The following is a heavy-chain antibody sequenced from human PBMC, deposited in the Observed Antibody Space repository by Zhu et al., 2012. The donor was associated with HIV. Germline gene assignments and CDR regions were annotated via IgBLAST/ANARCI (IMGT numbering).Heavy chain of an antibody. CDR2: ISTSGKI. CDR3: ARDRLEVTAPEVAFDI. Sequence: QVQLQQSGPRLVKPSETLSLTCIVSGGSLRNYYWNWVRQSPGKGLEWIGYISTSGKIIYNPFLKSRVTMSLDTSKNQLSLKVTSVTAADTAVYYCARDRLEVTAPEVAFDIWAKGQWSPSLQ. D-gene: IGHD4-11*01. V-gene: IGHV4-4*09. CDR1: GGSLRNYY. J-gene: IGHJ3*02.